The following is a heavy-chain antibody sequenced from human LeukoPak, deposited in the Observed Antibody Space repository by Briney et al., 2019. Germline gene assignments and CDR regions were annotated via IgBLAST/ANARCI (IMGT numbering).Heavy chain of an antibody. CDR2: IIPILGIA. Sequence: SVKVSCKASGGTFSSYAISWVRQAPGQGLEWMGRIIPILGIANYAQKFQGRVTITADKSTSTAYMELSSLRSEDTAVYYCARVRGDSSSSNPLFDYWGQGTLVTVSS. V-gene: IGHV1-69*04. CDR1: GGTFSSYA. J-gene: IGHJ4*02. CDR3: ARVRGDSSSSNPLFDY. D-gene: IGHD6-13*01.